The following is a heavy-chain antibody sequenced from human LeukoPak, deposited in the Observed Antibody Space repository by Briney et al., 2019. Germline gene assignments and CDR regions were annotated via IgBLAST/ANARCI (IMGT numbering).Heavy chain of an antibody. Sequence: ASVKVSCKASGYIFNNFYMHWVRQAPGQGLEWMGMINPSGGSTSYAQKFQGRVTMTRDTSTSTVYMELRSLRSDDTAVYYCARGEGATPFDYWGQGTLVTVSS. CDR2: INPSGGST. J-gene: IGHJ4*02. CDR1: GYIFNNFY. D-gene: IGHD1-26*01. V-gene: IGHV1-46*02. CDR3: ARGEGATPFDY.